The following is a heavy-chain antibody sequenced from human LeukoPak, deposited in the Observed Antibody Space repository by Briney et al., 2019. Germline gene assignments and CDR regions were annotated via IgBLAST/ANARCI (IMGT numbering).Heavy chain of an antibody. CDR3: ARGRGSGHKENWFDP. D-gene: IGHD6-19*01. Sequence: GASVKVSCKASGYTFTGYYLHWVRQAPGQGLEWMGWINPNSGGTNYAQNFQGRVTMTRDTSISTAYMELSRLRSEDTAVYYCARGRGSGHKENWFDPWGQGTLVTVSS. J-gene: IGHJ5*02. CDR1: GYTFTGYY. V-gene: IGHV1-2*02. CDR2: INPNSGGT.